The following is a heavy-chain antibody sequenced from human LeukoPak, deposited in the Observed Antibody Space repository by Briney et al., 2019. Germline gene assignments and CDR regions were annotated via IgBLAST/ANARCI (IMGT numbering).Heavy chain of an antibody. D-gene: IGHD1-14*01. Sequence: ASMKVSCKASGYTFTSYDINWVRQATGQGLEWMGWVSTHSGNTGYAQKFQGRVTMTMNTSISTAYMELSSLRSEDTAAYYCARVLRRSLNCFDPWGQGILVTVSS. CDR3: ARVLRRSLNCFDP. CDR1: GYTFTSYD. V-gene: IGHV1-8*01. CDR2: VSTHSGNT. J-gene: IGHJ5*02.